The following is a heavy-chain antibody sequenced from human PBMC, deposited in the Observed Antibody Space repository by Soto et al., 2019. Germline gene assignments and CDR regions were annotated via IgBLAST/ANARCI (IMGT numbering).Heavy chain of an antibody. J-gene: IGHJ5*02. CDR2: IIPIFGTA. Sequence: GLEWMGGIIPIFGTANYAQKFQGRVTITADESTSTAYMELSSLRSEDTAVYYCARDSPLDYDFWSGYRSSYWFDPWGQGTLVTV. CDR3: ARDSPLDYDFWSGYRSSYWFDP. D-gene: IGHD3-3*01. V-gene: IGHV1-69*01.